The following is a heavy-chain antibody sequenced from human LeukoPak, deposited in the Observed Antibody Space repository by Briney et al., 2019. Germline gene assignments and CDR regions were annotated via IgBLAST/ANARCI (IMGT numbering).Heavy chain of an antibody. V-gene: IGHV1-69*13. CDR3: ARVSADTAMVGVGLDY. CDR1: GGTFSSYA. D-gene: IGHD5-18*01. J-gene: IGHJ4*02. Sequence: SVKVSCKASGGTFSSYAFTWVRQAPGQGLEWMGGITPIFGAQNYAQKFQGRVTITADESTSTAYMELSSLRSEDTAVYYCARVSADTAMVGVGLDYWGQGTLVTVSS. CDR2: ITPIFGAQ.